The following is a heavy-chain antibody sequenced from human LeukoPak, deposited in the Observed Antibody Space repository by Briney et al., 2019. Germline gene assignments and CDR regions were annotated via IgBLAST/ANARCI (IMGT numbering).Heavy chain of an antibody. CDR1: GFTFSGYG. V-gene: IGHV3-33*01. CDR2: IWYDGSNK. D-gene: IGHD2-15*01. Sequence: GRSLRLSCAASGFTFSGYGMHWVRQAPGKGLEWVAVIWYDGSNKYYADSVKGRFTISRDNSKNTLYLQMNSLRAEDAAAYYCARDHVRDRVFDYWGQGTLVTVSS. J-gene: IGHJ4*02. CDR3: ARDHVRDRVFDY.